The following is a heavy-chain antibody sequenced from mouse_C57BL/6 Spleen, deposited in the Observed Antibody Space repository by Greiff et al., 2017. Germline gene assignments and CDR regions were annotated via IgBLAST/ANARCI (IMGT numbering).Heavy chain of an antibody. CDR2: ISSGGSYT. Sequence: EVKLVESGGDLVKPGGSLKLSCAASGFTFSSYGMSWVRQTPDKRLEWVATISSGGSYTYYPDSVKGRFTISRDNAKNTLYLQMSSLKSEDTAMYYCERQGDGYYLYAMDYWGQGTSVTVSS. D-gene: IGHD2-3*01. J-gene: IGHJ4*01. CDR1: GFTFSSYG. CDR3: ERQGDGYYLYAMDY. V-gene: IGHV5-6*01.